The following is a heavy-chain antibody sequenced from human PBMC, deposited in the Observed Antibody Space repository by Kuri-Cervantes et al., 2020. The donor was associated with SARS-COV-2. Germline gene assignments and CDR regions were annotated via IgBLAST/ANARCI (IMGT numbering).Heavy chain of an antibody. CDR3: ARTHIAAAGTDAFDI. CDR2: ISAYNGNT. Sequence: ASVKVSCKASGYTFTSYGISWVRQAPGQGLEWMGWISAYNGNTNYAQKLQGRVTMTRDTSTSTVCMELSSLRSEDTAVYYCARTHIAAAGTDAFDIWGQGTMVTVSS. CDR1: GYTFTSYG. J-gene: IGHJ3*02. D-gene: IGHD6-13*01. V-gene: IGHV1-18*01.